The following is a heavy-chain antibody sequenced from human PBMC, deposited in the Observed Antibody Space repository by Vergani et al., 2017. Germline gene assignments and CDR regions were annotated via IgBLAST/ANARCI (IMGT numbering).Heavy chain of an antibody. CDR3: ARDSWTSELRGVYWFDT. D-gene: IGHD3-10*01. V-gene: IGHV4-4*03. J-gene: IGHJ5*02. Sequence: QVQLQESGPGLVKPPGTLSLTCAVSGGSISGTNWWSWVRQSPGKGLEWIGEIYHSGSTNYNPSLKSRVTISVDKSKNQFSLKLSSVTAADTAVYYCARDSWTSELRGVYWFDTWGQGTLVSVSS. CDR1: GGSISGTNW. CDR2: IYHSGST.